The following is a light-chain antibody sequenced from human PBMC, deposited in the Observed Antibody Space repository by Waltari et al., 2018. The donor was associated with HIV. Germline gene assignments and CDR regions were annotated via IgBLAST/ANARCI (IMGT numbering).Light chain of an antibody. J-gene: IGLJ2*01. Sequence: QSALTQPPSVSGSPGQSITISCTRTSSDVATYKIVSWYQQHPGKAPKLMIYSVSKRPSWVSVRFSGSRSGDTASLTILGLQAEDDADYYCCSYVSNVIFGGGTKLTVL. V-gene: IGLV2-23*02. CDR2: SVS. CDR1: SSDVATYKI. CDR3: CSYVSNVI.